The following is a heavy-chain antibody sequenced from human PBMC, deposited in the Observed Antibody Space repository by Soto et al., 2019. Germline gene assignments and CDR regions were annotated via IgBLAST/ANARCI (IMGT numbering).Heavy chain of an antibody. CDR2: VNPDDSDA. CDR1: GYTFSNYL. D-gene: IGHD3-16*01. Sequence: EVQLVQSGAEVIKPGDSLTISCKGSGYTFSNYLIAWVRQMPGKGLEWMGIVNPDDSDATYSPSFRGQVVLSADKAIATAYLQLRALNDSDSAIYYCAKASREYNYANWFDTWGQGTLVTVSS. V-gene: IGHV5-51*01. J-gene: IGHJ5*02. CDR3: AKASREYNYANWFDT.